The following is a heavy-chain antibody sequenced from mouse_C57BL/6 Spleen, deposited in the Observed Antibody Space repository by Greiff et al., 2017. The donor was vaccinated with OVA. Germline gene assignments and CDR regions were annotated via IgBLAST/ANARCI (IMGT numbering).Heavy chain of an antibody. D-gene: IGHD1-1*02. CDR2: INPSNGGT. CDR3: ARRGISYGTGGYAMDY. Sequence: QVQLQQPGTELVKPGASVKLSCKASGYTFTSYWMHWVKQRPGQGLEWIGNINPSNGGTNYNEKFKSKATLTVDKSSSTAYMQLSSLTSEDAAVYYCARRGISYGTGGYAMDYWGQGTSVTVSS. J-gene: IGHJ4*01. CDR1: GYTFTSYW. V-gene: IGHV1-53*01.